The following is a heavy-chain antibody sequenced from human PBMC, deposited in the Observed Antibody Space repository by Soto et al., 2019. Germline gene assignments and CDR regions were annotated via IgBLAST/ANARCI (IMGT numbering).Heavy chain of an antibody. CDR2: IFGGGAT. V-gene: IGHV3-53*01. CDR1: GFAVNIDY. J-gene: IGHJ4*02. D-gene: IGHD2-2*01. CDR3: VRTSSY. Sequence: EVQLVASGGGLIQPGGSLRLSCAASGFAVNIDYMSWVRQAPGKGLEWVSVIFGGGATKYSDSVKGRFTISRDNSKNTVFLQMNSLRAEDTAVYYCVRTSSYWGQGTRVIVSS.